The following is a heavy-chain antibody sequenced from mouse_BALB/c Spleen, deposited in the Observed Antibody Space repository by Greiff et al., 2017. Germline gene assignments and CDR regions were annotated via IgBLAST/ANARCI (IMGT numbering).Heavy chain of an antibody. CDR2: IWTGGGT. Sequence: QVTLKESGPGLVAPSQSLSITCTVSGFSLNSYDISWIRQPPGKGLEWLGVIWTGGGTNYNSAFMSRLSISKDNSKSQVFLKMNSLKTDDTAIYYCVRAGVYYDDDVGFAYWGQGTLVTVSA. CDR3: VRAGVYYDDDVGFAY. J-gene: IGHJ3*01. D-gene: IGHD2-4*01. V-gene: IGHV2-9-2*01. CDR1: GFSLNSYD.